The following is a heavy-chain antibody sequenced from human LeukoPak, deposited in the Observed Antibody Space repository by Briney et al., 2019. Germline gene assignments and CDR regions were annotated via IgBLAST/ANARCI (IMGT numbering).Heavy chain of an antibody. CDR3: ARDGFSIVGATQQSFDY. CDR1: GYTFTGYY. J-gene: IGHJ4*02. D-gene: IGHD1-26*01. CDR2: INPNSGGT. Sequence: ASVKVSCKASGYTFTGYYMPWVRQAPGQGLEWMGWINPNSGGTNYAQKFPDRVTMTRDTSISTANMELSRLRSDDTAVYYCARDGFSIVGATQQSFDYWGQGTLVTVSS. V-gene: IGHV1-2*02.